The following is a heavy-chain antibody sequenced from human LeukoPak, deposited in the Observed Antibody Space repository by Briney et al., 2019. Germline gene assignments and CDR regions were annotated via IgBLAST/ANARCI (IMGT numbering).Heavy chain of an antibody. D-gene: IGHD3-3*01. Sequence: HPGRSLRLSCVVSGVSLSSHGIHWVRQAPGKGLEWVAFIWSDGSSEYYADSVKGRFTISRDNSKNTLYLQMNSLRAENTAVCYCARVGTYYDFWSGYPRYYYYGMDVWGQGTTVTVSS. J-gene: IGHJ6*02. CDR1: GVSLSSHG. CDR2: IWSDGSSE. CDR3: ARVGTYYDFWSGYPRYYYYGMDV. V-gene: IGHV3-33*01.